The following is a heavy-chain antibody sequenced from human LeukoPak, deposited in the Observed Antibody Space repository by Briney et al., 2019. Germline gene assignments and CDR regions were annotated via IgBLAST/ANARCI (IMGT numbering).Heavy chain of an antibody. CDR2: ISSTGGST. Sequence: GGSLRLSCAASGFTFSSDAMRWVRQAPGKGLEWVSAISSTGGSTYYADSVRGRFIISRDSSKNTLYLQMDSLRVEDTAVYYCAKGGAQVGGQGTLVTVSS. J-gene: IGHJ4*02. CDR1: GFTFSSDA. CDR3: AKGGAQV. V-gene: IGHV3-23*01. D-gene: IGHD1-26*01.